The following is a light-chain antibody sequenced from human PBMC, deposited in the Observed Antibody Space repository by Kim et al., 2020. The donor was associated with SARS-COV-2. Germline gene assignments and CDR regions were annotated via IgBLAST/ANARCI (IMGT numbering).Light chain of an antibody. CDR2: GAS. V-gene: IGKV3-20*01. Sequence: EIVLTQSPGTLSLSPGERATLSCRASQSVSSSSLAWYQQKPGQAPSLLIYGASSRATGIPDRFSGSGSGTDFTLTINRLEPEDFALYCCQHYGSSPRAFGGGTKVDIK. CDR1: QSVSSSS. J-gene: IGKJ4*01. CDR3: QHYGSSPRA.